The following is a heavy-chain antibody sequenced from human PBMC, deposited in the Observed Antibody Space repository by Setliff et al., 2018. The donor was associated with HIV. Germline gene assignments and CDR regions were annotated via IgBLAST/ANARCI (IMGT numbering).Heavy chain of an antibody. CDR1: GGTLSSSA. J-gene: IGHJ4*02. V-gene: IGHV1-69*13. CDR3: ARNGPHGSGWYNYFDF. D-gene: IGHD6-19*01. Sequence: ASVKVSCKASGGTLSSSAINWVRQAPGQGLEWMGGIIPIIATTNYAQKFQDRVTITADEFTNTAYMEVSSLRSEDTAVYYCARNGPHGSGWYNYFDFWGQGTLVTVSS. CDR2: IIPIIATT.